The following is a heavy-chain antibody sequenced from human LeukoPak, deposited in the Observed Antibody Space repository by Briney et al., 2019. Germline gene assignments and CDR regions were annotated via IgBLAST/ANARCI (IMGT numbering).Heavy chain of an antibody. Sequence: GGSLRLSCAASGFTFSSYSMNWVRQAPGKGPEWVSSISSSSSYIYYADSVKGRFTISRDNAKNSLYLQMNSLRAEDTAVYYCANLAAAGSGYWGQGTLVTVSS. D-gene: IGHD6-13*01. CDR2: ISSSSSYI. J-gene: IGHJ4*02. CDR1: GFTFSSYS. V-gene: IGHV3-21*01. CDR3: ANLAAAGSGY.